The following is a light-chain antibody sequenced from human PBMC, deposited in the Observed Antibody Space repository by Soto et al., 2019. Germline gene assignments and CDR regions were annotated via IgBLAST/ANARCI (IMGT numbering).Light chain of an antibody. CDR3: QQYNRYPYT. V-gene: IGKV1-5*01. CDR1: QSISSW. CDR2: DAS. J-gene: IGKJ2*01. Sequence: DDQMTQSPSTQSENVGDRVTITCRASQSISSWLAWYQQKPGKAPKLLIYDASSLESGVPSRFSGSGSGTEFTLTISSLQPDDFATYYCQQYNRYPYTFGQGTKVDIK.